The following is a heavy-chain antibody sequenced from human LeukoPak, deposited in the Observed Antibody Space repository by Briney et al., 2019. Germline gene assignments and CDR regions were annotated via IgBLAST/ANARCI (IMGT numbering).Heavy chain of an antibody. CDR1: GFTFSSYA. V-gene: IGHV3-30*04. CDR2: ISYDGSNK. CDR3: ARENWLFSFDY. Sequence: GGSLRLSCAASGFTFSSYAMHWVRQAPGKGLEWVAVISYDGSNKYYADSVEGRFTISRDNSKNTLYLQMNSLRAEDTAVYYCARENWLFSFDYWGQGTLVTVSS. D-gene: IGHD3-22*01. J-gene: IGHJ4*02.